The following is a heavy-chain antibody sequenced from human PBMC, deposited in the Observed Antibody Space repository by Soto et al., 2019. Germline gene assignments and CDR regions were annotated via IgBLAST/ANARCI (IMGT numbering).Heavy chain of an antibody. CDR3: ARDFNIVVVPAAMGY. V-gene: IGHV3-33*01. J-gene: IGHJ4*02. CDR1: GFTFSSYG. CDR2: IWYDGSNK. D-gene: IGHD2-2*01. Sequence: QVQLVESGGGVVQPGRSLRLSCAASGFTFSSYGMHWVRQAPGKGLEWVAVIWYDGSNKYYADSVKGRFTISRDNSKNTLYLQMNSLRAEDTAVYYCARDFNIVVVPAAMGYWGQGTLVTVSS.